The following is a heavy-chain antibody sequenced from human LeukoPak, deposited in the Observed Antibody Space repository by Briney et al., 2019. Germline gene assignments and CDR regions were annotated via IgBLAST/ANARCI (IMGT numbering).Heavy chain of an antibody. CDR3: ARAHYSGSFGY. CDR2: INWNGGST. Sequence: GGSLRLSCAASGFISDDYGMSWVRQAPGKGLEWVSGINWNGGSTGYADSVKGRFTISRDNAKNSLYLQMNSLRAEDTALYYCARAHYSGSFGYWGQGTLVSVSS. V-gene: IGHV3-20*04. CDR1: GFISDDYG. D-gene: IGHD1-26*01. J-gene: IGHJ4*02.